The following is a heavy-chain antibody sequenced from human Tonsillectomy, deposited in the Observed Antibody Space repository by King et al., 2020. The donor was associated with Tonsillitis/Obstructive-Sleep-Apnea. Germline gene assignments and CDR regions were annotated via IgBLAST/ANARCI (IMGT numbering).Heavy chain of an antibody. CDR1: GFTVSSNY. CDR2: IYSGGST. CDR3: ARGFMGGWSPLGY. Sequence: VQLVESGGGLIQPGGSLRLSCAASGFTVSSNYMSWVRQAPGKGLEWVSVIYSGGSTYYADSVKGRFTISKDNSKNTLYLQMNSLRAEDTAVYYCARGFMGGWSPLGYWGQGTLVTVSS. V-gene: IGHV3-53*01. J-gene: IGHJ4*02. D-gene: IGHD6-19*01.